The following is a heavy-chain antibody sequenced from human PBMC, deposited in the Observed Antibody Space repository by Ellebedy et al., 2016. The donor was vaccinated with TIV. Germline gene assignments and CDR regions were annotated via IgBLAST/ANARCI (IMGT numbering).Heavy chain of an antibody. CDR3: ARYNWRTPCFDY. D-gene: IGHD1-1*01. Sequence: SETLSLXCTVSGGSISSYYWSWIRQPPGKGLEWIGYIYYSGSTNYNPSLKSRVTISVDTSKNQFSLKLSSVTAADTAVYYCARYNWRTPCFDYWGQGTLVTVSS. CDR1: GGSISSYY. CDR2: IYYSGST. V-gene: IGHV4-59*01. J-gene: IGHJ4*02.